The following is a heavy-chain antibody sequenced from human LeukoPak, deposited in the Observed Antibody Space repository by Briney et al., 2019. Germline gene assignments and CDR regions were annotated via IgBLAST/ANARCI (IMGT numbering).Heavy chain of an antibody. CDR1: GGSISSYY. CDR2: IYYSGST. D-gene: IGHD6-19*01. V-gene: IGHV4-59*01. J-gene: IGHJ4*02. Sequence: PSETLSLTCSVSGGSISSYYWSWFRQPPGKGLEWVGYIYYSGSTNYNPSLKSRVTISVDTSKNQFSLKLSSVTAADTAVYYFARGQWLVKEFDYWGQGTLVTVSS. CDR3: ARGQWLVKEFDY.